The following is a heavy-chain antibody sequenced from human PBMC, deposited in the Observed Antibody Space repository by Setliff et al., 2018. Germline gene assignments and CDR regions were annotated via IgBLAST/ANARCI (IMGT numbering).Heavy chain of an antibody. CDR1: GYTFTGHY. D-gene: IGHD2-15*01. CDR3: AKASVWVVDANCGSFDV. CDR2: IVPIYGPA. Sequence: SVKVSCKASGYTFTGHYIHWVRQAPGQGLEWIGGIVPIYGPAKYAQKFQGRVEITTDESTNTAYMELSSLTSDDTATYYCAKASVWVVDANCGSFDVWGQGTVVTVSS. V-gene: IGHV1-69*05. J-gene: IGHJ3*01.